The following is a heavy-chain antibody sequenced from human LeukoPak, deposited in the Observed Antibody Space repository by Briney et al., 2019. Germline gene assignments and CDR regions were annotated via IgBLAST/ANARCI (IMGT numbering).Heavy chain of an antibody. CDR1: GYSFTSYW. CDR3: ARQGVALRFLEWLPVHFDY. J-gene: IGHJ4*02. V-gene: IGHV5-51*01. D-gene: IGHD3-3*01. Sequence: GESLKISCKGSGYSFTSYWIGWVRQMPGKGLEWMGIIYPGDSDTRYSPSFQGQVTISADKSISTAYLQWSSLKASDTAMYYCARQGVALRFLEWLPVHFDYWGQGTLVTVSS. CDR2: IYPGDSDT.